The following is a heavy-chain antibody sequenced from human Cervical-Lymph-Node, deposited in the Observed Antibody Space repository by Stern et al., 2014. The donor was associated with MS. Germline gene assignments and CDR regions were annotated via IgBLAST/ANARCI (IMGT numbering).Heavy chain of an antibody. CDR3: ARDSDYGVNY. J-gene: IGHJ4*02. CDR1: GFTFSDYS. D-gene: IGHD4-17*01. Sequence: QVQLVQSGGDLVKPGGSLRLSCTASGFTFSDYSMSWIRQAPGKGLEWVSYISYSRSGTTIYYADSVKGRFTISRDNAKNSLYLQMNSLRAEDTAVYYCARDSDYGVNYWGQGTLVAVSS. CDR2: ISYSRSGTTI. V-gene: IGHV3-11*01.